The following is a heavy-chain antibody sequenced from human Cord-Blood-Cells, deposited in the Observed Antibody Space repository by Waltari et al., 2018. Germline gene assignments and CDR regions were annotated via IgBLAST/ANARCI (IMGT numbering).Heavy chain of an antibody. V-gene: IGHV1-69*01. Sequence: QVQLVQSGAEVKKPGSSVKVSCKASGGTFSSYAISWVRQAPGQGLEWMGVIIPIFGTANYAQKFQGRVTITADESTSTAYMELSSLRSEDTAVYYCARDRMGSGYYYYYGMDVWGQGTTVTVSS. D-gene: IGHD3-10*01. CDR1: GGTFSSYA. CDR2: IIPIFGTA. J-gene: IGHJ6*02. CDR3: ARDRMGSGYYYYYGMDV.